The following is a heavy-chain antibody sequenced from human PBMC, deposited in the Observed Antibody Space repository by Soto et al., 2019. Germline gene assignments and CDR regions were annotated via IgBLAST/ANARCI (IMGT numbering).Heavy chain of an antibody. Sequence: GASVKVSCKASGYTFTSYGISWVRQAPGQGLEWMGWISAYNGNTNYAQKLQGRVTMTTDTSTSTAYMELRSLRSDDTAVYYCARHGGRGQQLVPFDYWGQGTLVTVSS. J-gene: IGHJ4*02. D-gene: IGHD6-13*01. CDR2: ISAYNGNT. CDR1: GYTFTSYG. V-gene: IGHV1-18*01. CDR3: ARHGGRGQQLVPFDY.